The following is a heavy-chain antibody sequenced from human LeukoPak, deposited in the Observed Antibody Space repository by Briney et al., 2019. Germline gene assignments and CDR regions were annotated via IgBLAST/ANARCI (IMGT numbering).Heavy chain of an antibody. CDR1: GYTFTSYD. V-gene: IGHV1-8*01. Sequence: ASVKVPCKASGYTFTSYDINWVRQAIGRGLEWMGWMNPNSGNTGYAQKFQGRVTMTRNTSISTAYMELSSLRSEDTAVYYCARGSGLDSSAQQGWFDPWGQGTLVTVSS. J-gene: IGHJ5*02. CDR3: ARGSGLDSSAQQGWFDP. CDR2: MNPNSGNT. D-gene: IGHD6-19*01.